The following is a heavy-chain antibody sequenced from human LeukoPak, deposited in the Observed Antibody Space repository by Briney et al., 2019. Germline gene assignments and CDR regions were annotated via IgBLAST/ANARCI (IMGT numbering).Heavy chain of an antibody. D-gene: IGHD6-19*01. V-gene: IGHV3-21*01. CDR3: ARKGIAVAGTRGYYFDY. J-gene: IGHJ4*02. Sequence: GGSLRLSCAASRFTFSSYSMNWVRQAPGKGLEWVSSISSSSSYIYYADSVKGRFTISRDNAKNSLYLQMNSLRAEDTAVYYCARKGIAVAGTRGYYFDYWGQGTLVTVSS. CDR1: RFTFSSYS. CDR2: ISSSSSYI.